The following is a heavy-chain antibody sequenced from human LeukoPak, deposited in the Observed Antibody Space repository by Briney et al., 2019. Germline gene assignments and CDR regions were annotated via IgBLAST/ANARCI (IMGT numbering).Heavy chain of an antibody. CDR2: VSHDGNHQ. J-gene: IGHJ6*02. CDR1: GFTFNDHG. Sequence: GGSLRLSCAASGFTFNDHGMHWVRQAPGKGLEWVAVVSHDGNHQYYADSVKGRFTISRDNSKNTVYLQMNSLRGEDMAVYYCAKPYEDWTSYYYGLDVWGRGTTVAVSS. V-gene: IGHV3-30*18. D-gene: IGHD3/OR15-3a*01. CDR3: AKPYEDWTSYYYGLDV.